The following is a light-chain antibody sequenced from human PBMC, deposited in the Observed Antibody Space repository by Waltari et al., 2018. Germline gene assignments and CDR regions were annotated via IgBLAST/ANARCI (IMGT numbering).Light chain of an antibody. J-gene: IGLJ3*02. Sequence: QSALTQTATVSGSPGQSITISCSGTSSDIGNYNLVSWYRQHPGKAPTLIIYDVNKRPSGVSNRCSGSKSGNTAFLTISGLQTADEADYFCCSYAGSAVSVFGGGTKVTVL. CDR2: DVN. V-gene: IGLV2-23*02. CDR3: CSYAGSAVSV. CDR1: SSDIGNYNL.